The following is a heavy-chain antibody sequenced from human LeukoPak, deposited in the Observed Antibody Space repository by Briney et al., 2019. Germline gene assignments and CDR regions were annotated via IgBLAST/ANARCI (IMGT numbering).Heavy chain of an antibody. V-gene: IGHV1-3*01. D-gene: IGHD3-10*01. CDR2: INAGNGNT. CDR3: ARGGYGSGSYPPYGDY. CDR1: GYTFTSYA. J-gene: IGHJ4*02. Sequence: ASVKVSCKASGYTFTSYAMHWVRQAPGQRLEWMGWINAGNGNTKYSQKFQGRVTITRDTSASTAYMELSSLRSEDTAVYYCARGGYGSGSYPPYGDYWGQGTLVTVSS.